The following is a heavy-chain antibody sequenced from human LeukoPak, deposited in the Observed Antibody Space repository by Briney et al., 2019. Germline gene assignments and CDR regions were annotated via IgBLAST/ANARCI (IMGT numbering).Heavy chain of an antibody. V-gene: IGHV3-21*01. CDR1: GFTFKNYA. Sequence: PGGSLRLSCATSGFTFKNYAMNWVRQAPGKGLERVSSISGDSSDIYYADSVMGRSTISRDNAKNSVYLQINSLRAEDTAIYYCARRGYSDSSGYDYWGQGTLVTVSS. D-gene: IGHD3-22*01. J-gene: IGHJ4*02. CDR2: ISGDSSDI. CDR3: ARRGYSDSSGYDY.